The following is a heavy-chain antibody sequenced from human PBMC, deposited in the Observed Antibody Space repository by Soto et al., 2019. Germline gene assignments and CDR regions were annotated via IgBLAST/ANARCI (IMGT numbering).Heavy chain of an antibody. Sequence: GGSLRLSCAAFGFTFSNAWMHWIRQAPGKGLEWVGRIKSKTDGGTTDYAAPVKGRFTISRDDSKNTLYLQMNSLKTEDTAVYYCTTRHLYDFWSGYYDGIDYWGQGTLVPVSS. D-gene: IGHD3-3*01. CDR1: GFTFSNAW. J-gene: IGHJ4*02. CDR2: IKSKTDGGTT. V-gene: IGHV3-15*07. CDR3: TTRHLYDFWSGYYDGIDY.